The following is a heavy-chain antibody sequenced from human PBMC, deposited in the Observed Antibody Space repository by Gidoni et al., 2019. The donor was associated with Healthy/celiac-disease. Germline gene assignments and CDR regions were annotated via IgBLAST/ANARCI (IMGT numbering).Heavy chain of an antibody. Sequence: QVQLVESGGGVVQPGRSLRLSCAASGFTFSSYGMHWVRQAPGKGLEWVAVIWYDGSNKYYADSVKGRFTISRDNSKNTLYLQMNSLRAEDTAVYYCARGDLQSYYGMDVWGQGTTVTVSS. CDR3: ARGDLQSYYGMDV. CDR2: IWYDGSNK. CDR1: GFTFSSYG. J-gene: IGHJ6*02. V-gene: IGHV3-33*01. D-gene: IGHD4-4*01.